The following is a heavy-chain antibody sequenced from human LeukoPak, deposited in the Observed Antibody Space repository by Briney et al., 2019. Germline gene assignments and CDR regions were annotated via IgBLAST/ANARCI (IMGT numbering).Heavy chain of an antibody. V-gene: IGHV1-18*01. D-gene: IGHD2-15*01. CDR3: ARLNIVVPSAAKDAFDI. J-gene: IGHJ3*02. CDR2: ISPYNGDT. CDR1: GYTFTNYG. Sequence: ASVKVSCKASGYTFTNYGFTWVRQAPGHGLEWMGRISPYNGDTDYVQKFGARVTMTTDTSTSTAYLEMRNLRSDDTAIYYCARLNIVVPSAAKDAFDIWGQGTMVTVSS.